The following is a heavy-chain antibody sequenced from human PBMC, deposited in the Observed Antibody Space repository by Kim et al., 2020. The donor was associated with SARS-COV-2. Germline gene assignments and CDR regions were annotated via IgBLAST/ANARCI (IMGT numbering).Heavy chain of an antibody. J-gene: IGHJ2*01. V-gene: IGHV3-33*01. D-gene: IGHD4-17*01. Sequence: GGSLRLSCAASGFTFSSYGMHWVRQAPGKGLEWVAVIWYDGSNKYYADSVKGRFTISRDNSKNTLYLQMNSLRAEDTAVYYCARNYGAYWYFDLWGRGTLVTVSS. CDR1: GFTFSSYG. CDR3: ARNYGAYWYFDL. CDR2: IWYDGSNK.